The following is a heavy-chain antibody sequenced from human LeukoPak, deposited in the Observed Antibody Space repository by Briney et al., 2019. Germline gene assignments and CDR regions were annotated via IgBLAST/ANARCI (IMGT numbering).Heavy chain of an antibody. D-gene: IGHD3-3*01. V-gene: IGHV4-4*07. CDR2: IYTSGST. Sequence: PSETLSLTCTVSGGSISSYYWSWIRQPAGKGLEWIGRIYTSGSTNYNPSLKSRVTISVDTYKNHFSLELSAVTAADTAVYYCARDWSGYYGFDYWGQGTLVTVSS. CDR1: GGSISSYY. J-gene: IGHJ4*02. CDR3: ARDWSGYYGFDY.